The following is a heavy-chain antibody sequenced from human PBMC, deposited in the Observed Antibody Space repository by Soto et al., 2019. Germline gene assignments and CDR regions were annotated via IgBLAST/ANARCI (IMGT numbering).Heavy chain of an antibody. Sequence: PGGSLRLSCAASGFTFSTYWMSWVRQAPGKGLEWVANIKQDGSEKYYVDSVKGRFTISRDNAKNSLYLQMNSLRAEDTAVYYSETDHTYYYGSRPVGGQGTLVTVSS. V-gene: IGHV3-7*01. D-gene: IGHD3-10*01. CDR2: IKQDGSEK. CDR1: GFTFSTYW. CDR3: ETDHTYYYGSRPV. J-gene: IGHJ4*02.